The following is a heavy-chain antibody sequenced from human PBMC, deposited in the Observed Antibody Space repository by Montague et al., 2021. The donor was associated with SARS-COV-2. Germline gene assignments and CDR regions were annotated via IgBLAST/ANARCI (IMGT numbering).Heavy chain of an antibody. CDR2: IYYSGST. D-gene: IGHD3-9*01. J-gene: IGHJ3*02. Sequence: SETLSLTCTVSGGSITSHYWTWIRQPPGKGLEWVGRIYYSGSTNYNPSLKSRVTISVDTSKNQLSLKLSSVTAADTAVYYCARTGLGAYDILTGYTVNAFDMWGQGTMVTVSS. CDR1: GGSITSHY. CDR3: ARTGLGAYDILTGYTVNAFDM. V-gene: IGHV4-59*11.